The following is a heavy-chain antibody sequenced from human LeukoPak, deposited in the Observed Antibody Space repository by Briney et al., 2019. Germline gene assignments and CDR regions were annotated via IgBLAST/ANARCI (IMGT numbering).Heavy chain of an antibody. Sequence: SETLSLTCTVSGGSISSYYWSWIRQPPGKGLEWIGSIYYSGSTYYNPSLKSRVTISVDTSKNQFSLKLSSVTAADTAVYYCARGSRGFDPWGQGTLVTVSS. V-gene: IGHV4-59*12. CDR1: GGSISSYY. J-gene: IGHJ5*02. CDR2: IYYSGST. CDR3: ARGSRGFDP.